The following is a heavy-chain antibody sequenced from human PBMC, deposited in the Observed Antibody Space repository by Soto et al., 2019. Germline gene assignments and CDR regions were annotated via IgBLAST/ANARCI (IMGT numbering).Heavy chain of an antibody. D-gene: IGHD2-15*01. CDR1: GGSISSGNYH. J-gene: IGHJ4*02. CDR2: IHYSGTT. V-gene: IGHV4-31*03. CDR3: ARATTRYFDY. Sequence: SETLSLTCTVSGGSISSGNYHWTWVRQHPGKGLEWIGYIHYSGTTYYNPSLKSRVTISVDTSNNHFSLILSSVTAADTAVYYCARATTRYFDYWGQGTLVT.